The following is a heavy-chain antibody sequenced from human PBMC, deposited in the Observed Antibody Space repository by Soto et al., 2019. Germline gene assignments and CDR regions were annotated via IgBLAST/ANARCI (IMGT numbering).Heavy chain of an antibody. V-gene: IGHV1-18*04. J-gene: IGHJ6*02. CDR3: ARDREYYYDSSGNYYYHYGMDV. CDR2: ISGYNGNR. CDR1: GYTFTNYG. D-gene: IGHD3-22*01. Sequence: QVQLVESGAEVKKPGASVKVSCKASGYTFTNYGISWVRQAPGQGLEWMGWISGYNGNRKYAQKFQGRVTMTTDTPTNTAYMELRSLRSDDTAVYYCARDREYYYDSSGNYYYHYGMDVWGQGTTDTVS.